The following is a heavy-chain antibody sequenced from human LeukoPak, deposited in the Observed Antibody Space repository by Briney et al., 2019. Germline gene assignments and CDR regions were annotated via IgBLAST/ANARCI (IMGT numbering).Heavy chain of an antibody. J-gene: IGHJ5*02. V-gene: IGHV3-23*01. CDR1: GFTFSSYA. D-gene: IGHD3-16*01. Sequence: PGGSLRLSCAASGFTFSSYAMSWVRQALGKGLEWVSAISGSGGSTYYADSVKGRFTISRDNSKNTLYLQMNSLRAEDTAVYYCAKDPTSLMMALGWFDPWGQGTLVTVSS. CDR3: AKDPTSLMMALGWFDP. CDR2: ISGSGGST.